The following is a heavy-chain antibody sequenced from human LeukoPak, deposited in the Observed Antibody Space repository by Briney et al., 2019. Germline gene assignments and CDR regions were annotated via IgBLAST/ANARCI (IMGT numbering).Heavy chain of an antibody. CDR3: ACRDLTSTWSFP. V-gene: IGHV5-51*04. Sequence: GESLKISCQGFGYSFTSYWIGWVRQMPGKGMEWMGVIYPGDLRVRYNPSFQGQVTISVDKPISTAYLQWVSLRASDSAMYYCACRDLTSTWSFPWGQGTLVTVSS. J-gene: IGHJ5*02. D-gene: IGHD6-13*01. CDR2: IYPGDLRV. CDR1: GYSFTSYW.